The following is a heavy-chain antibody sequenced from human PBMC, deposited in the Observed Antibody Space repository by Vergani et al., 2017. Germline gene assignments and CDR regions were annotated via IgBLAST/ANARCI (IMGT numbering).Heavy chain of an antibody. Sequence: QVQLQESGPGLVKPSQTLSLTCTVSGGSISSGSYYWGWIRQPAGKGLEWIGRIYTSGSPNYNPSLKSRVTISVDTSKNQFSLKLSSVTAADTAGYYCARVSSWELLPLTRGAFDIWGQGTMVTVSS. V-gene: IGHV4-61*02. D-gene: IGHD1-26*01. CDR3: ARVSSWELLPLTRGAFDI. CDR2: IYTSGSP. J-gene: IGHJ3*02. CDR1: GGSISSGSYY.